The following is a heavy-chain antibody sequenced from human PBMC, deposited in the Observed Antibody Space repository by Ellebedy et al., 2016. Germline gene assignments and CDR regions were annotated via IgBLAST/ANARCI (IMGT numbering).Heavy chain of an antibody. J-gene: IGHJ4*02. CDR2: INHSGST. V-gene: IGHV4-34*01. CDR1: GGSFSGYY. D-gene: IGHD6-6*01. CDR3: ARELLRWTVPYYFDY. Sequence: SETLSLXXAVYGGSFSGYYWSWIRQPPGKGLEWIGEINHSGSTNYNPSLKSRVTISVDTSKNQFSLKLSSVTAADTAVYYCARELLRWTVPYYFDYWGQGTLVTVSS.